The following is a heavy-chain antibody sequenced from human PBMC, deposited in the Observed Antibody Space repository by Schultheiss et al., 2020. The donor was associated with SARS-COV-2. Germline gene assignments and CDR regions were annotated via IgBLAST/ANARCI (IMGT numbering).Heavy chain of an antibody. D-gene: IGHD2-15*01. J-gene: IGHJ3*02. CDR1: GDSVSSNSAA. V-gene: IGHV6-1*01. CDR2: TYYRSKWYN. CDR3: AISSNIVVVVAAKRENAFDI. Sequence: SQTLSLTCAISGDSVSSNSAAWNWIRQSPSRGLEWLGRTYYRSKWYNDYAVSVKSRITINPDTSKNQFSLKLSSVTAADTAVYYCAISSNIVVVVAAKRENAFDIWGQGTMVTVSS.